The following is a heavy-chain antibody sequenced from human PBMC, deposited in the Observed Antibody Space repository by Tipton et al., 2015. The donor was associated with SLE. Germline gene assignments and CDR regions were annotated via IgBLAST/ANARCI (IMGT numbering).Heavy chain of an antibody. Sequence: TLSLTCTVSGGSISTSGFHWGWIRQPPGKGLEWIGSMYNTGSTYYNPSLTSRVTISVDTSKNQFSLKLSSVTAADTAVYYCARDRTPDYYYYYMDVWGKGTTVTVSS. CDR1: GGSISTSGFH. D-gene: IGHD2-15*01. CDR2: MYNTGST. J-gene: IGHJ6*03. V-gene: IGHV4-39*07. CDR3: ARDRTPDYYYYYMDV.